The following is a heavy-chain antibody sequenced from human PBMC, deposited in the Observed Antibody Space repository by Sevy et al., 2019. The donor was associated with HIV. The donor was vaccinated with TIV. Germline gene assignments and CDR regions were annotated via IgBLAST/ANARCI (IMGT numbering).Heavy chain of an antibody. CDR3: IRGADWFDP. V-gene: IGHV1-18*01. J-gene: IGHJ5*02. CDR1: GYTFTSYG. CDR2: ISAYNGNT. Sequence: ASVKVSCKTSGYTFTSYGITWVRQAPGQGLVWMGWISAYNGNTDYAQNFRGRVTMTTDPSTNTAYMELRSLRSDDTAVYYCIRGADWFDPWGQGTLVTVSS.